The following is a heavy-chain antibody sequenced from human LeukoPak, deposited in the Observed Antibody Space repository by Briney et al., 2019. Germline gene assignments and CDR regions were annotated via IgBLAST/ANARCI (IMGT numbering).Heavy chain of an antibody. V-gene: IGHV3-20*04. CDR1: GFTFDDYG. CDR3: ARLATGGGYYYTDV. CDR2: INWNGGST. Sequence: PGGSLRLSCVVSGFTFDDYGMSWVRQTPGKGLEWVSGINWNGGSTAYADSVKGRTTISRDNANNSLYLQMNSLRPEDTALYYCARLATGGGYYYTDVWGKGTTVTVSS. D-gene: IGHD2-15*01. J-gene: IGHJ6*03.